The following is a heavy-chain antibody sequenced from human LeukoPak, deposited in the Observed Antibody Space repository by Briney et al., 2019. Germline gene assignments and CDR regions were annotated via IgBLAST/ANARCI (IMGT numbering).Heavy chain of an antibody. Sequence: SETLSLTCTVSGGSISSYYWSWIRQPAGKGLEWIGRIYTSGSTNYNPSLKSRVTMSVDTSKNQFSLKLSSVTAADTAVYYCASSYDTSGIDAFDIWGQGTMVTVSS. V-gene: IGHV4-4*07. D-gene: IGHD3-22*01. J-gene: IGHJ3*02. CDR2: IYTSGST. CDR1: GGSISSYY. CDR3: ASSYDTSGIDAFDI.